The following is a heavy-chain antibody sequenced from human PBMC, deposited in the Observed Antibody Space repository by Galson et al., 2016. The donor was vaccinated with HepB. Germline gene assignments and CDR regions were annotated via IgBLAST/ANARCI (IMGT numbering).Heavy chain of an antibody. J-gene: IGHJ4*02. CDR2: IYSGGST. V-gene: IGHV3-53*01. CDR3: ARCPDY. Sequence: SLRLSCAASGFTVSNNYLKWVRQAPGKGLEWVSLIYSGGSTYYADSVKGRFTISRDTSMNTVFLQMNNSRVEDTAVYYCARCPDYWGQGTLVTVSS. CDR1: GFTVSNNY.